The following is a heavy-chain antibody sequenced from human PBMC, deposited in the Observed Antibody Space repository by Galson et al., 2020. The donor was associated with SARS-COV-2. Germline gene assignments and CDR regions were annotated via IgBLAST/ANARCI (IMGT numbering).Heavy chain of an antibody. CDR1: GFSFAKYA. Sequence: GGSLRLSCAVSGFSFAKYAMSWVRQVPGKGLEWVSSISGTGATTYSADSVKGRFTISRDNSKSMLYLEMQSLRVEDTALYYCAKDLRDIVTVVAAGGDGYFDIWGQGTQVTVSS. D-gene: IGHD2-21*01. CDR3: AKDLRDIVTVVAAGGDGYFDI. J-gene: IGHJ4*02. V-gene: IGHV3-23*01. CDR2: ISGTGATT.